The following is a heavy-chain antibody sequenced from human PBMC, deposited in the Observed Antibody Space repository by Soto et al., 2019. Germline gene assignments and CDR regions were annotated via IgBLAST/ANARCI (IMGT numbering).Heavy chain of an antibody. CDR3: ARHSNWTVDY. CDR2: AYYSEST. D-gene: IGHD1-20*01. J-gene: IGHJ4*02. V-gene: IGHV4-39*01. CDR1: GASMRSSTYQ. Sequence: QLQLQESGPGLVKPSETLSRACTVSGASMRSSTYQWGWIRQPPGRGLEGTGSAYYSESTYYNPSLKSRVNISVETAKKQFSLKVRSVTAGDTAVYYCARHSNWTVDYWGQGTLGTVSS.